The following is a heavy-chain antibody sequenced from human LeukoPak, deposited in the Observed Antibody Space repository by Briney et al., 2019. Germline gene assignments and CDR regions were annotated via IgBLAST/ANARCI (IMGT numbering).Heavy chain of an antibody. Sequence: AKTLSLTCTVSGYSITNGYYWGWIRQPPGKGLGWIGSIYHSGSTYYNPSLKSRVTISVDTSKNQFSLKLSSVTAADTAVYYCAREGGHYDTTTYFNDSFDIWGQGTMVTVSS. D-gene: IGHD2/OR15-2a*01. CDR1: GYSITNGYY. CDR3: AREGGHYDTTTYFNDSFDI. CDR2: IYHSGST. V-gene: IGHV4-38-2*02. J-gene: IGHJ3*02.